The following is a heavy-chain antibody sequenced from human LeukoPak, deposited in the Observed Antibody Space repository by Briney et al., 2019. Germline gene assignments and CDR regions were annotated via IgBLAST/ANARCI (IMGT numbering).Heavy chain of an antibody. J-gene: IGHJ4*02. D-gene: IGHD4-23*01. V-gene: IGHV3-21*01. Sequence: TGGSLRLSCAASGFTFSSYSMNWVRQAPGKGLEWISAITSSSSYTFYADSVKGRFTISRDNAQNSLYLQMNSLRAEDTAVYYCARDLGGNSDWGQGTLVTVSS. CDR1: GFTFSSYS. CDR2: ITSSSSYT. CDR3: ARDLGGNSD.